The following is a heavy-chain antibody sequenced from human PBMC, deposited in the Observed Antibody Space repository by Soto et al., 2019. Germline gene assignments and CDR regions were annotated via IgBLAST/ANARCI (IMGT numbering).Heavy chain of an antibody. CDR1: GGSMRNYY. CDR2: VYHSGST. CDR3: TSSYRTSSSPDY. J-gene: IGHJ4*02. D-gene: IGHD6-6*01. Sequence: PSETLSLTCSVSGGSMRNYYWNWIRQPPGRGLEWIGYVYHSGSTNYNPSLKSRVSMSVDVSRNHFSLTLHSVTAADTAVYFCTSSYRTSSSPDYWGRGTLVTVSS. V-gene: IGHV4-59*01.